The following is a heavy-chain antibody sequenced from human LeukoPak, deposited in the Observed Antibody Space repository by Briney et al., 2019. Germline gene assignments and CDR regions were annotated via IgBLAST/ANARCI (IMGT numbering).Heavy chain of an antibody. D-gene: IGHD1-14*01. CDR3: AANVETGRGDFDI. J-gene: IGHJ3*02. V-gene: IGHV1-2*02. Sequence: VASVKVSCKASGYTFTDYYIHWVRQAPGQGLEWLGWIDPNNGDTDYAQKFQGRVTMTRDTSMDTAYMQVTGLRYDDTAVYYCAANVETGRGDFDIWGQGTLVTVSS. CDR1: GYTFTDYY. CDR2: IDPNNGDT.